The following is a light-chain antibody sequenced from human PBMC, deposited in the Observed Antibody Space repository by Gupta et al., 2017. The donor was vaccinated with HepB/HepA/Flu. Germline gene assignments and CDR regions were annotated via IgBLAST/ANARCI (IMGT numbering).Light chain of an antibody. J-gene: IGKJ1*01. CDR1: QSRLHSNGYNY. CDR3: RQALQTPRT. Sequence: DIVMTQSPLSLPVTPGEPASISCRSSQSRLHSNGYNYLDWYLQKPGQSPQLLIYLGSNRGSGVPDRFSGSGAGTDFTLKISRVEAEDVGVYYCRQALQTPRTFGQGTKVEIK. CDR2: LGS. V-gene: IGKV2-28*01.